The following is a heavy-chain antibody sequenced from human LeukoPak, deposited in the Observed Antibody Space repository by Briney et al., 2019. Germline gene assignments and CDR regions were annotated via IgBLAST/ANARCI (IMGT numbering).Heavy chain of an antibody. CDR1: GFTFSNAW. D-gene: IGHD4-17*01. Sequence: PGGSLRLSCAASGFTFSNAWMSWVRQAPGKGLEWVGRIKSKTDGGTTDYAAPVKGRFTISRDDSKNTLYLQMNSLKTEVAAVYARATDPGDYDAFDMWGQGTMVTVSS. J-gene: IGHJ3*02. V-gene: IGHV3-15*01. CDR3: ATDPGDYDAFDM. CDR2: IKSKTDGGTT.